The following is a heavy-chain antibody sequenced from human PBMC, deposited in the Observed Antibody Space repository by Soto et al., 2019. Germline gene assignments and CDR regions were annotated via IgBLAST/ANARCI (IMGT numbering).Heavy chain of an antibody. CDR2: IRAYNGNT. CDR1: GYNFTRYG. CDR3: AREGPPSWN. J-gene: IGHJ4*02. D-gene: IGHD2-2*01. V-gene: IGHV1-18*01. Sequence: QVQLVQAGDEVKKPGASVKVSCKASGYNFTRYGISWVRQAPGQGLECMGWIRAYNGNTNYPQKLRGRVTMTTDTSTSTVYLELRSLRSDDTAVDYCAREGPPSWNWGQGTLVTVSS.